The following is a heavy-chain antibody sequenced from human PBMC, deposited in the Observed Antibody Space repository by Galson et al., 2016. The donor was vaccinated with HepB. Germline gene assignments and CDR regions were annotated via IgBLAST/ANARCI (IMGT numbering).Heavy chain of an antibody. Sequence: LRLSCAASGFTFDDYAMHWVRQGPGKGLEWIGSIYHSGTTFYNPSFKIRVTMSVDMSKSQLSLRLTYVTAADTAVYYCARRSMTLLQRVFPSFDHWGQGMLVTVSS. V-gene: IGHV4-30-2*01. D-gene: IGHD2/OR15-2a*01. CDR1: GFTFDDYA. CDR2: IYHSGTT. J-gene: IGHJ4*02. CDR3: ARRSMTLLQRVFPSFDH.